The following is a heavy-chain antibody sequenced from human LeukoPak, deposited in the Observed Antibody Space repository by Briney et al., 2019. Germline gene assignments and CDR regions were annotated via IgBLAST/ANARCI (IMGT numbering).Heavy chain of an antibody. CDR2: IYSGGST. Sequence: PGGSLRLSCAASGFTFSDYYMSWVRQAPGKGLEWVSVIYSGGSTYYADSVKGRFTISRDNSKNTLYLQMNSLRAEDTAVYYCASKLLWFGELSDDAFDIWGQGTMVTVSS. V-gene: IGHV3-53*01. J-gene: IGHJ3*02. CDR3: ASKLLWFGELSDDAFDI. D-gene: IGHD3-10*01. CDR1: GFTFSDYY.